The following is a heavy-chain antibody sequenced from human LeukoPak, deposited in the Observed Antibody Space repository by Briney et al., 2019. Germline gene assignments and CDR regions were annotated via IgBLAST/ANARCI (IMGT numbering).Heavy chain of an antibody. CDR1: GGSISSYY. CDR3: AIVKCGGYCYSCGYYYYMDV. D-gene: IGHD2-21*01. V-gene: IGHV4-59*01. J-gene: IGHJ6*03. CDR2: IYYSGST. Sequence: SETLSLTCTVSGGSISSYYWSWIRQPPGKGLEWIGYIYYSGSTKYNPSLKSGVTISVHPSKNQFSLKLSSVTAADTAVYYCAIVKCGGYCYSCGYYYYMDVLGKGTTGTVS.